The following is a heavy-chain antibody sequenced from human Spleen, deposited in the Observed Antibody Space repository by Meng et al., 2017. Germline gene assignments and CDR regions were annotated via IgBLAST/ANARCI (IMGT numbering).Heavy chain of an antibody. CDR2: ISGGGGRT. CDR1: GFTVSANE. D-gene: IGHD3-9*01. V-gene: IGHV3-23*01. J-gene: IGHJ4*02. CDR3: AKYHHYDILTGYYSSHIDY. Sequence: GESLKISCAPSGFTVSANEMTWVRQAPGKGLEWVSSISGGGGRTYYGDSVKGRFTISRDNSINTLFLQMNSLGVEDTATYYCAKYHHYDILTGYYSSHIDYWGQGTLVTVSS.